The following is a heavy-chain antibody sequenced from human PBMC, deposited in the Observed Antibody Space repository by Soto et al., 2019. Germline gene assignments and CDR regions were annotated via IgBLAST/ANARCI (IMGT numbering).Heavy chain of an antibody. CDR1: GGTFSSFA. Sequence: QVQLVQSGAELKKPGSSVKVSHKTSGGTFSSFAISWVRHAPGQGLEWMGGIIPILGTTNYAQKFQGRVTITADESTSTAYMELSSLRSEDTAVYYCATSRYCGGDCYSYNGYWGQGSLVTVSS. D-gene: IGHD2-21*02. V-gene: IGHV1-69*11. J-gene: IGHJ4*02. CDR3: ATSRYCGGDCYSYNGY. CDR2: IIPILGTT.